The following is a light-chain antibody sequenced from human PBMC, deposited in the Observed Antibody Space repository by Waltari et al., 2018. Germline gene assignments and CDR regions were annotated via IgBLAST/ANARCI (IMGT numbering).Light chain of an antibody. CDR3: CSYAGSTTYV. CDR1: SSDVGSYNL. Sequence: QSALTQPASVSGSPGQSITISCTGTSSDVGSYNLVSWYQQHPGKAPKLMMYEVSKRPSGVSNRFSGSKSGNTASLTISGLQAEDEADDYCCSYAGSTTYVFGTGTKVTVL. CDR2: EVS. V-gene: IGLV2-23*02. J-gene: IGLJ1*01.